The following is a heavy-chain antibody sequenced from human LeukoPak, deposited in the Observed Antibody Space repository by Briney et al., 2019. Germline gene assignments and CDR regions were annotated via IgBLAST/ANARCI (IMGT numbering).Heavy chain of an antibody. CDR3: AKEPHILTGYYTDYFDY. D-gene: IGHD3-9*01. CDR1: GFTFTGSA. V-gene: IGHV3-23*01. Sequence: GGSLRLSCAASGFTFTGSAMSWVRQAPGKGLEWVSVISGSGHTTYYADSVKGRFTVSRDNSKNTLYLQMNSLRAEDTAVYFCAKEPHILTGYYTDYFDYWGQGTLVTVSS. CDR2: ISGSGHTT. J-gene: IGHJ4*02.